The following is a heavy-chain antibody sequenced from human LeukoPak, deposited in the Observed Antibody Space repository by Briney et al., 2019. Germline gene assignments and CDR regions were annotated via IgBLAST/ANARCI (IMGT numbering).Heavy chain of an antibody. D-gene: IGHD2-15*01. J-gene: IGHJ4*02. V-gene: IGHV3-23*01. Sequence: GGSLRLSCVVSGITFGSYAMSWVRQAPGKRLEWVSAISGSGGSTYYADSVKGRFTISRDNSKNTLYLQMNSLRAEDTAVYYCAKDAVVVVAANQHDLFDYWGQGTLVTVSS. CDR1: GITFGSYA. CDR3: AKDAVVVVAANQHDLFDY. CDR2: ISGSGGST.